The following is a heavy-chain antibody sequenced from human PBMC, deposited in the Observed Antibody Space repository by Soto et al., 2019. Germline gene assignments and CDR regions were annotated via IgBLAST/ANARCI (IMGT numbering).Heavy chain of an antibody. CDR1: GGSISSYY. V-gene: IGHV4-59*01. Sequence: SETLSLTCTVSGGSISSYYWSWIRQPPGKGLEWIGYIYYSGSTNYNPSLKSRVTISVDTSKNQFSLKLSSVTAADTAVYYCARESLTAATDFDYWGQGTLVTVSS. CDR2: IYYSGST. CDR3: ARESLTAATDFDY. D-gene: IGHD2-15*01. J-gene: IGHJ4*02.